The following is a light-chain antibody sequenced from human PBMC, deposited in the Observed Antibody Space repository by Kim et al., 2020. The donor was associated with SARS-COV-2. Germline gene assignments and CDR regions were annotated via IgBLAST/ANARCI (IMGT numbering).Light chain of an antibody. V-gene: IGLV1-47*01. J-gene: IGLJ2*01. CDR1: SSNIGNF. CDR2: KNN. CDR3: AAWDDNLSGVV. Sequence: QSVLTQPPSASGTPGQRVTISCSGSSSNIGNFVGWYQHLPGTAPKLLIYKNNQRPSGVSDRFSASKSGTSASLAISGLRSDDEANYYCAAWDDNLSGVVFGGGTQLTVL.